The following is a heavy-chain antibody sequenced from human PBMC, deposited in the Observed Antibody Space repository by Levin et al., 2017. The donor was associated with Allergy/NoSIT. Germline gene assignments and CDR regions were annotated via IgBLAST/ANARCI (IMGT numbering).Heavy chain of an antibody. CDR3: ARDGKYSSSVYYYGMDV. J-gene: IGHJ6*02. D-gene: IGHD6-6*01. V-gene: IGHV3-21*01. CDR1: GFTFSSYS. CDR2: ISSSSSYI. Sequence: GGSLRLSCAASGFTFSSYSMNWVRQAPGKGLEWVSSISSSSSYIYYADSVKGRFTISRDNAKNSLYLQMNSLRAEDTAVYYCARDGKYSSSVYYYGMDVWGQGTTVTDSS.